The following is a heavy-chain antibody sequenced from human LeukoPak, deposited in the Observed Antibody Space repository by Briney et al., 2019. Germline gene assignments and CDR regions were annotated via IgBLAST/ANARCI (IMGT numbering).Heavy chain of an antibody. CDR3: GRLFDS. CDR2: INYSGTT. J-gene: IGHJ4*02. V-gene: IGHV4-39*01. Sequence: SETLSLTCTVSGGAIISDNFYWGWVRQPPGKGLEWVGSINYSGTTYYNPSLRSRLSISVDTSRTQFFLRLNSVTAADTAVYYCGRLFDSWGQGILVTVSS. CDR1: GGAIISDNFY.